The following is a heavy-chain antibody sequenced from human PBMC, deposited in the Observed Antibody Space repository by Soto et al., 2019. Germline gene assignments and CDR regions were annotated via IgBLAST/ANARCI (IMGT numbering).Heavy chain of an antibody. CDR3: AGVRGPYCGGDCYPPTASWFDP. D-gene: IGHD2-21*02. V-gene: IGHV1-69*02. CDR2: IIPILGIA. CDR1: GGTFSSYT. Sequence: SVKVSCKASGGTFSSYTISWVRQAPGQGLEWMGRIIPILGIANYAQKFQGRVTITADKSTSTAYMELSSLRSEDTAVYYCAGVRGPYCGGDCYPPTASWFDPWG. J-gene: IGHJ5*02.